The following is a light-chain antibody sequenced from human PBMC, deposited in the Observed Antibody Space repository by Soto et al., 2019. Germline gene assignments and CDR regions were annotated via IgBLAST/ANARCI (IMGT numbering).Light chain of an antibody. J-gene: IGLJ2*01. CDR2: RVT. V-gene: IGLV2-11*01. Sequence: QSALTQPRSVSDYPGQSVTISCTGTSTDVGDSDYVSWYQQHPGKAPKLMIYRVTKRPSGVPDRFSGSKSGNTASLTISGLQAEDEADYYCSSFTISRNTVIFGGGTKVTVL. CDR1: STDVGDSDY. CDR3: SSFTISRNTVI.